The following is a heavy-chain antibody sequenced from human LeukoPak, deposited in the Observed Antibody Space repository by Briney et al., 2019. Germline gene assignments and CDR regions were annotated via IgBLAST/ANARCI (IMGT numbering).Heavy chain of an antibody. CDR2: ISSSGSTI. Sequence: QPGGSLRLSCAASGFTFSSYEMNWVRQAPGKGLEWGSYISSSGSTIYYADSVKGRFTIYRDNAKNSLYLQMNSLRAEDTAVYYCAREAYDFWSGSIYGMDVWGQGTTVTVSS. J-gene: IGHJ6*02. CDR3: AREAYDFWSGSIYGMDV. CDR1: GFTFSSYE. D-gene: IGHD3-3*01. V-gene: IGHV3-48*03.